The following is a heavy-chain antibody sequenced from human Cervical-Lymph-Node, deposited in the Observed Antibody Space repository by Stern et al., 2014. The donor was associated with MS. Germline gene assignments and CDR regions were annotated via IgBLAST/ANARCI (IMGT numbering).Heavy chain of an antibody. J-gene: IGHJ4*02. Sequence: QVQLQESGPGLVKPSQTLSLTCTVSGGSISSGGYYWSWIRQHPGKGREWIGYIYYSGSTYYNPSLKSLVTISVDTSKNQFSLKLSSVTAADTAVYYCARSMTYWYYFDYWGQGTLVTVSS. D-gene: IGHD2-8*02. CDR3: ARSMTYWYYFDY. V-gene: IGHV4-31*01. CDR1: GGSISSGGYY. CDR2: IYYSGST.